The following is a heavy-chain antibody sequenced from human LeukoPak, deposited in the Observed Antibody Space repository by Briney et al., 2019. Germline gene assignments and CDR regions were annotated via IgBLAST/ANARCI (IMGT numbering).Heavy chain of an antibody. CDR3: AREEAWSSSSLGGFDP. V-gene: IGHV4-34*01. Sequence: PSETLSLTCAVYGGSFSGYYWSWIRQPPGKGLEWIGEINHSGSTNYNPSLMGRVTISVDTSKNQFSLKLTSVTAADTAVYYCAREEAWSSSSLGGFDPWGQGTLVTVSS. CDR2: INHSGST. J-gene: IGHJ5*02. D-gene: IGHD6-6*01. CDR1: GGSFSGYY.